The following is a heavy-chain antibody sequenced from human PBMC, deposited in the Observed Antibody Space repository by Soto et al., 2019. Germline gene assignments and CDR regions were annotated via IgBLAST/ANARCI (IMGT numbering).Heavy chain of an antibody. J-gene: IGHJ4*02. V-gene: IGHV1-46*01. CDR1: GYTFTSYY. Sequence: ASVKVSCKASGYTFTSYYMHWVRQAPGQGLEWMGIINPSGGSTSYAQKFQGRVTMTRDTSTSTVYMELSSLRSEDTAVYYCARARSAGIAVAGINFPQDYWGQGTLVTVSS. CDR3: ARARSAGIAVAGINFPQDY. D-gene: IGHD6-19*01. CDR2: INPSGGST.